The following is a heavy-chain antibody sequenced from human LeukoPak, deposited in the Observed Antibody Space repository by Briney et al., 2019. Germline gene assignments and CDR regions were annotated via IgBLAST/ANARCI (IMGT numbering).Heavy chain of an antibody. CDR3: VRSAFHAGSGNYYDY. CDR1: GFTFSNYW. CDR2: IDNAGSIT. J-gene: IGHJ4*02. Sequence: GGSLRLSCAASGFTFSNYWIHWVRQAPGKGLVWVSRIDNAGSITTYADSVKGRFTISRDNAENTSYLQMNSLRVEDTAVYYCVRSAFHAGSGNYYDYWGQGTLVTVSS. V-gene: IGHV3-74*03. D-gene: IGHD3-22*01.